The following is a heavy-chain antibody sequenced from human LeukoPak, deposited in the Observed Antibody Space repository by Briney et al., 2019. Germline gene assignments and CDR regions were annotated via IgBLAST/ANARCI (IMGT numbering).Heavy chain of an antibody. D-gene: IGHD3-10*01. CDR1: GGSISSHY. CDR2: IYYSDST. V-gene: IGHV4-59*11. CDR3: ARDSYGSYWYFDL. J-gene: IGHJ2*01. Sequence: SSETLSLTCTVSGGSISSHYLSWLRQPPGKGLEWIGYIYYSDSTNYNPSLKSRVTISVDTSKNQFSLKMSSVTAADTAVYYCARDSYGSYWYFDLWGRGTLVTVSS.